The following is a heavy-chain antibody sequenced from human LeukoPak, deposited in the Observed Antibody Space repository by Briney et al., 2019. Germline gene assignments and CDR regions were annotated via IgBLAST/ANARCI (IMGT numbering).Heavy chain of an antibody. CDR2: ISSSGSTI. V-gene: IGHV3-48*03. CDR3: ARTGYGYNYFDY. CDR1: GFTFSSYE. Sequence: GGSLRLSCAASGFTFSSYEMNWVRQAPGKGLEWVSYISSSGSTIYYADSVKGRFTISRDNAKNSLYLQMNSLRAEDTAVYYCARTGYGYNYFDYWGQGTLVTVSS. J-gene: IGHJ4*02. D-gene: IGHD3-16*01.